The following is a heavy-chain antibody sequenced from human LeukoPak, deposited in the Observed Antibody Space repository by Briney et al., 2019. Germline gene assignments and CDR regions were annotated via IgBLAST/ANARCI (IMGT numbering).Heavy chain of an antibody. Sequence: GGSLRLSCAASGFTFSSYATSWVRQAPGKGLGWVSGISGSGASTYYADSVKGRFTISRDNSKNTLYLQMNSLRAEDTAVYYCAKEAVGPYAFDIWGQGTMVTVSS. V-gene: IGHV3-23*01. J-gene: IGHJ3*02. CDR3: AKEAVGPYAFDI. CDR1: GFTFSSYA. D-gene: IGHD6-19*01. CDR2: ISGSGAST.